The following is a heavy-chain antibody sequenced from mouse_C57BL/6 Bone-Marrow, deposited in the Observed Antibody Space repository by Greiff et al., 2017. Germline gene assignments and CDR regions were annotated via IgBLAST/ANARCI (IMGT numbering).Heavy chain of an antibody. CDR2: IDPENGDT. CDR1: GFNIKDDY. J-gene: IGHJ3*01. Sequence: ELQLMESGAELVRPGASVKLSCTASGFNIKDDYMHWVKQRPEQGLEWIGWIDPENGDTAYASKFQGKSTITADTSSNTAYLQLRSLTSEDTAVYYCTRIAYWGQGTLVTVSA. CDR3: TRIAY. V-gene: IGHV14-4*01.